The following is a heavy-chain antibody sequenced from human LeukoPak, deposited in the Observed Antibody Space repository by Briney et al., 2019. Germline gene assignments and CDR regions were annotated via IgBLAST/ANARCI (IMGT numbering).Heavy chain of an antibody. D-gene: IGHD2-2*01. Sequence: GGSLRLSCAASGFTFSSYAMSWVRQAPGKGLEWVSAISGSGGSTYYADSVKGRFTISRDNSKNTLYLQMNSLRAEDTAVYYCAGDRGDIVVVPAAMNYWGQGTLVTVSS. CDR3: AGDRGDIVVVPAAMNY. CDR1: GFTFSSYA. V-gene: IGHV3-23*01. J-gene: IGHJ4*02. CDR2: ISGSGGST.